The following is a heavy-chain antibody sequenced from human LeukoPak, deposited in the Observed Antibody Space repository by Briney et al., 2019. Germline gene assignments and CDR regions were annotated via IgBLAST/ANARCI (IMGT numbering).Heavy chain of an antibody. CDR1: GFTFSSVD. CDR2: IGTASDT. J-gene: IGHJ6*03. CDR3: ARGPPRGKYYYMDV. Sequence: GGSLRLSCAASGFTFSSVDMHWVRQPTGQGLEWVSTIGTASDTYYPGSVEGRFTLSRDNAKNSLYLQMNSRTAGDTAVYYCARGPPRGKYYYMDVWGKGTTVTVSS. D-gene: IGHD1-1*01. V-gene: IGHV3-13*01.